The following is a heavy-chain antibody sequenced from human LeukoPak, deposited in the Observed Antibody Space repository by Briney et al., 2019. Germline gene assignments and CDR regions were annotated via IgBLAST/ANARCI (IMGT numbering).Heavy chain of an antibody. J-gene: IGHJ4*02. Sequence: PSETLSLTCTVSGGSISSYYWSWIRQPPGKGLEWIGYIYYNGSTNYNPSLKSRVTISVDTSKNQFSLKLSSVTAADTAVYYCARGWLQLRFDYWGQGTLVTVSS. CDR2: IYYNGST. CDR3: ARGWLQLRFDY. V-gene: IGHV4-59*01. D-gene: IGHD5-24*01. CDR1: GGSISSYY.